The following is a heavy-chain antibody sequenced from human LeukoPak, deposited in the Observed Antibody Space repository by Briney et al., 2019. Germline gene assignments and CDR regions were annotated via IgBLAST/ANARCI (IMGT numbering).Heavy chain of an antibody. Sequence: SETLSLTCTVSGGSISSYYWSWIRQPPGKGLEWIGYIYYSGSTHYNPSLKSRVTISVDTSKNQFSLKLSSVTAADTAVYYCAGRDGYNYYGYWGQGTLVTVSS. CDR1: GGSISSYY. J-gene: IGHJ4*02. V-gene: IGHV4-59*06. CDR2: IYYSGST. D-gene: IGHD5-24*01. CDR3: AGRDGYNYYGY.